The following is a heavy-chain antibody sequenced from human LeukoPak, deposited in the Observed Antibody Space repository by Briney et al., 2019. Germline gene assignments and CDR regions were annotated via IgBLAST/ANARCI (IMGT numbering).Heavy chain of an antibody. D-gene: IGHD1-26*01. CDR2: ISPDDSEI. V-gene: IGHV5-51*01. Sequence: GESLKISCKGSGYSFATDWIAWVRQMPGRGLEWMGIISPDDSEIRYSPSFRGQVTISADKSTSTAYLQWSRLKASDTAIYYCARHEGSGSYYSYWGQGTLVTVSS. CDR3: ARHEGSGSYYSY. CDR1: GYSFATDW. J-gene: IGHJ4*02.